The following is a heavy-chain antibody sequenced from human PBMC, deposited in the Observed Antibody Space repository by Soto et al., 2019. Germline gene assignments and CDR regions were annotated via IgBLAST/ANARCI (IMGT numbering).Heavy chain of an antibody. D-gene: IGHD2-15*01. Sequence: QVQLVQSGAEVKKPGSSVKVSCKASGDTFSNHTISWVRQAPGQGLEWMGRIIPMLGVANYAQKFQGRVTITADKSTRTGYMELSSLRSAATAVYYCARVADMGKVNKGYYYYRDVLGNGTTVTVSS. J-gene: IGHJ6*03. CDR3: ARVADMGKVNKGYYYYRDV. V-gene: IGHV1-69*04. CDR2: IIPMLGVA. CDR1: GDTFSNHT.